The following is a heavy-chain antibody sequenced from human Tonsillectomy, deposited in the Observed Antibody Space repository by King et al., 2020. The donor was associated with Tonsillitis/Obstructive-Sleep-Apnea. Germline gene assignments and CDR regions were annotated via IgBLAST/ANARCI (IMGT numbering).Heavy chain of an antibody. CDR1: GFTFSSYS. V-gene: IGHV3-21*01. D-gene: IGHD1-7*01. J-gene: IGHJ4*02. Sequence: VQLVESGGGLVKPGGSLRLSCAASGFTFSSYSMNWVRQAPGKGLEWVSSISSSSSYIYYADSVKGRFTISRDNAKNSLYLQMNSLRAEDTAVYYCARGNPREGWNYSWGQGTLVTVSS. CDR3: ARGNPREGWNYS. CDR2: ISSSSSYI.